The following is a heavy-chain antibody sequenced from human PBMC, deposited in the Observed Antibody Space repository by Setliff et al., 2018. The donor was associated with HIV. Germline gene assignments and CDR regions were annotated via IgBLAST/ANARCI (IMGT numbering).Heavy chain of an antibody. V-gene: IGHV1-69*02. Sequence: AASVKVSCKASRSTFNSHTINWVRQAPGQGLDWMGRIIPILGVANYAHRFQGKVTITADKSTSTAYMELTSLRFDDTAMYYCVRGVQSPPHYSYYYMDVWGEGTMVTVSS. D-gene: IGHD3-3*01. CDR2: IIPILGVA. CDR1: RSTFNSHT. J-gene: IGHJ6*03. CDR3: VRGVQSPPHYSYYYMDV.